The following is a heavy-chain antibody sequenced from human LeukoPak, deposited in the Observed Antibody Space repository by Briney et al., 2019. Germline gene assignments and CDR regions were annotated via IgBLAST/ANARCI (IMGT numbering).Heavy chain of an antibody. J-gene: IGHJ4*02. V-gene: IGHV3-30-3*01. D-gene: IGHD6-6*01. CDR3: ARDSSSSFDY. Sequence: GRSLRLSCAASGFTFSTYVMHWVRQAPGKGLEWVAVISYDGSNKNYADSVKGRFTISRDNSKNTLYLQMNSLRDEDTAVYYCARDSSSSFDYWGQGTLVTVPS. CDR2: ISYDGSNK. CDR1: GFTFSTYV.